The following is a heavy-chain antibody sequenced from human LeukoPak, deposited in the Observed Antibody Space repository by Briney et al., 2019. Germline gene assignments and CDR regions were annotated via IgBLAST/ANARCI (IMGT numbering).Heavy chain of an antibody. CDR3: ARVDTSLAPYYFDY. CDR2: INPSGGST. J-gene: IGHJ4*02. CDR1: GYTFTSYY. Sequence: ASEKVSCKASGYTFTSYYMHWVRQAPGQGLEWMGIINPSGGSTTYAQKFQGRVTMTRDTSTGTVYMDLSSLRSEDTAVYYCARVDTSLAPYYFDYWGQGTLVTVSS. D-gene: IGHD5-18*01. V-gene: IGHV1-46*01.